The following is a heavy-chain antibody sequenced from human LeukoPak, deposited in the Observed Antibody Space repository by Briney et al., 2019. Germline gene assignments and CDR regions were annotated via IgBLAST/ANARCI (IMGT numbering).Heavy chain of an antibody. CDR2: IITNLDTG. J-gene: IGHJ6*03. D-gene: IGHD5-12*01. CDR3: ATRDGYGGHETYGYYMDV. CDR1: GYTFTSYG. Sequence: SVKVSCKASGYTFTSYGISWVRQAPGQGLEWMGGIITNLDTGHYAPKFQGRVTITADESTSTVYMEMSSLRSEDTAVFYCATRDGYGGHETYGYYMDVWGKGSTVTVSS. V-gene: IGHV1-69*13.